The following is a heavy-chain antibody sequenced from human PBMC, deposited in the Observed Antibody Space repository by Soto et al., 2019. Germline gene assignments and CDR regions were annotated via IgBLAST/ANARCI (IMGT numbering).Heavy chain of an antibody. CDR3: ARVRSGAAAGTWWFAP. J-gene: IGHJ5*02. CDR1: GGSISSGGYS. CDR2: IYHSGST. Sequence: SETLSLTCAVSGGSISSGGYSWSWIRQPPGKGLEWIGYIYHSGSTYYNPSPKSRVTISVDRSKNQFSLKLSSVTAADTAVYYCARVRSGAAAGTWWFAPWGQGTLVTVPS. D-gene: IGHD6-13*01. V-gene: IGHV4-30-2*01.